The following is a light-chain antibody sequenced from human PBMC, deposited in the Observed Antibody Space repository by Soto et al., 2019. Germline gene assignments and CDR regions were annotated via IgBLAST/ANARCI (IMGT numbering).Light chain of an antibody. Sequence: VLTQSPATVSVSPGDRATLSCRASQDVGTCVAWYQDRPGKAPRLLISGASKWHTGIPDRISGGGSGTEFTLTINSLQSEDFAVYFCQQGGNWPVTFGQGTRVEI. V-gene: IGKV3D-11*01. CDR3: QQGGNWPVT. CDR1: QDVGTC. CDR2: GAS. J-gene: IGKJ5*01.